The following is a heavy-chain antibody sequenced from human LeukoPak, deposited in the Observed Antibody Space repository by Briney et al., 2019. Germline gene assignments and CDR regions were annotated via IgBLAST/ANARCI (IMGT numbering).Heavy chain of an antibody. CDR1: GFTFSSYA. D-gene: IGHD2-2*01. Sequence: GGSLRLSCAASGFTFSSYAMSWVRQAPGKGLEWVSAISGSGGSTYYADSVKGRFTISRDNSKNTLYLRMNSLRAEDTAVYYCAKDVVPAAMRVYYYYGMDVWGQGTTVTVSS. V-gene: IGHV3-23*01. J-gene: IGHJ6*02. CDR3: AKDVVPAAMRVYYYYGMDV. CDR2: ISGSGGST.